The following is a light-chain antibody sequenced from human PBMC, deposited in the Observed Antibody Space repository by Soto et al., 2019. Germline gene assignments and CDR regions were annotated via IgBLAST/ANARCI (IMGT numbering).Light chain of an antibody. V-gene: IGLV1-51*01. CDR1: SSNIGDNY. J-gene: IGLJ3*02. CDR3: GTWDSSLTAGV. Sequence: QSVLTQPPSVSAAPGQKVTISCSGTSSNIGDNYVSWYQQFPGTAPKLLIYDNDKRPSGIPDRFSGSKSDTSATLGITGLQTGDEADYYCGTWDSSLTAGVFGGGTKVTVL. CDR2: DND.